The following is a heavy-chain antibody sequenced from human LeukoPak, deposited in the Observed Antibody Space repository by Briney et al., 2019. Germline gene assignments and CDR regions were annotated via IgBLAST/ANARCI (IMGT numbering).Heavy chain of an antibody. Sequence: GGSLRLSCAASGFTFDDCAMHWVRQAPGKGLEWGSGISWNSGSIGYADSVKGRFTISRDNAKNSLYLQMNSLRAEDTALYYCARGPLQVTDDVRHVGYYYYGMDVWGQGTTVTVSS. D-gene: IGHD3-16*01. V-gene: IGHV3-9*01. CDR2: ISWNSGSI. J-gene: IGHJ6*02. CDR3: ARGPLQVTDDVRHVGYYYYGMDV. CDR1: GFTFDDCA.